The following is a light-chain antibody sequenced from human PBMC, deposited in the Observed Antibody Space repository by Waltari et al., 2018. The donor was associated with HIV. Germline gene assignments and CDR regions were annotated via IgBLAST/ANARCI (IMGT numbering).Light chain of an antibody. Sequence: QSALTQPASVSGSPGQSITISCTGTSSDVGSYNLVSWYQQHPGKAPNLMIYEGSKRPSGVSNRFSGSKSGNTASLTISGLQAEDEADYYCCSYAGSLVVFGGGTKLTVL. CDR2: EGS. V-gene: IGLV2-23*01. J-gene: IGLJ2*01. CDR3: CSYAGSLVV. CDR1: SSDVGSYNL.